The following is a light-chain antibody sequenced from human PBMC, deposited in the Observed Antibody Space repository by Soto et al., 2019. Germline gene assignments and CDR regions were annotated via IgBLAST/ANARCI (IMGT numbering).Light chain of an antibody. V-gene: IGLV2-8*01. CDR3: SSYAGRTLYV. J-gene: IGLJ1*01. CDR2: EVT. CDR1: SSNIGGSS. Sequence: QSALTQPPSASGTHGQRVTISCSGSSSNIGGSSVNWYQQRPGKAPKLLIHEVTKRPSGVPDRFSGSKSGNTASLTVSGLQAEDEADYYCSSYAGRTLYVFGTGTKV.